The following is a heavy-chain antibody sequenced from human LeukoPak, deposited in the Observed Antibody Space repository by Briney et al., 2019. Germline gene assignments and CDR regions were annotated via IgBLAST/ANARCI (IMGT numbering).Heavy chain of an antibody. Sequence: KPGGSLRLSCAASGFTFSSYSMNWVRQAPGKGLEWVSPISSSSSYTYYADSVKGRFTISRDNAKNSLYLQMNSLRAEDTAVYYCARDKGYWGQGTLVTVSS. CDR2: ISSSSSYT. J-gene: IGHJ4*02. CDR1: GFTFSSYS. V-gene: IGHV3-21*01. CDR3: ARDKGY.